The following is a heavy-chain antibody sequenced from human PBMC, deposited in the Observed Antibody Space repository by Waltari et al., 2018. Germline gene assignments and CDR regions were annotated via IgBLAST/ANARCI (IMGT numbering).Heavy chain of an antibody. J-gene: IGHJ6*02. CDR2: MNPNSGNT. D-gene: IGHD3-9*01. CDR1: GYTFTSYD. CDR3: AVWFWSCHILTGYWLRYYYYGMDV. Sequence: QVQLVQSGAEVKKPGASVKVSCQASGYTFTSYDINWVRQATGQGLEWLGWMNPNSGNTGDAQKFQGRVPMTRNTSRSTAYMELSSLRSEDTAVYYCAVWFWSCHILTGYWLRYYYYGMDVWGQGTTVTVSS. V-gene: IGHV1-8*01.